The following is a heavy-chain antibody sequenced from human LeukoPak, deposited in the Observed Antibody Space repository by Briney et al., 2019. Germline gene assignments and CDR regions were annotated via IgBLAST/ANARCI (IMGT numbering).Heavy chain of an antibody. D-gene: IGHD3-22*01. V-gene: IGHV4-39*01. J-gene: IGHJ3*02. CDR2: IYYSGST. CDR1: GRSISSSSYY. CDR3: VRLGRTTVTTNTMIVVATDAFDI. Sequence: SETLSLTCTLSGRSISSSSYYWGWIRQPAGKGLEWIGSIYYSGSTHYNPSLNGRVTISVDTSKNQFSLKLSSVIAADTAVYYCVRLGRTTVTTNTMIVVATDAFDIWGQGTMVTVSS.